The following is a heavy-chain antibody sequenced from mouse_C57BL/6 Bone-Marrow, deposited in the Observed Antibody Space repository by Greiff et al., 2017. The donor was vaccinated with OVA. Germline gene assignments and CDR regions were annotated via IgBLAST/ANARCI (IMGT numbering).Heavy chain of an antibody. J-gene: IGHJ1*03. CDR3: ARHYYGSSYASYWYFDV. CDR2: IRNKANGYTT. Sequence: EVQLLESGGGLVQPGGSLSLSCAASGFTFTDYYMSWVRQPPGKALEWLGFIRNKANGYTTEYSASVKGRFTISRDNSQSILYLQMNALRAEDSATYYCARHYYGSSYASYWYFDVWGTGTTVTVSS. CDR1: GFTFTDYY. V-gene: IGHV7-3*01. D-gene: IGHD1-1*01.